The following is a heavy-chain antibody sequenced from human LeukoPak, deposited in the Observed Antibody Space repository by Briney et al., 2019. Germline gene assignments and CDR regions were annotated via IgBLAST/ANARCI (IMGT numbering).Heavy chain of an antibody. V-gene: IGHV4-34*01. CDR1: GGSFSGYY. CDR3: ARLPRRMVRGVIKYWYFDL. D-gene: IGHD3-10*01. CDR2: INHSGGT. Sequence: PSETLSLTCAVYGGSFSGYYWSWIRQPPGKGLEWIGEINHSGGTNYNPSLKSRVTISVDTSKNQFSLKLSSVTAADTAVYYCARLPRRMVRGVIKYWYFDLWGRGTLVTVSS. J-gene: IGHJ2*01.